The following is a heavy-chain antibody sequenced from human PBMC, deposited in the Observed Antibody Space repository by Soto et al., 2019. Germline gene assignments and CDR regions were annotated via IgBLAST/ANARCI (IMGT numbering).Heavy chain of an antibody. CDR3: AAGGGLPRYY. CDR1: GDSISSGDYY. J-gene: IGHJ4*02. D-gene: IGHD5-12*01. CDR2: IYYSGVT. Sequence: SETLSLTCTVSGDSISSGDYYWSWIRQPPGKGLEWIGCIYYSGVTYYNPSLKSRVTISVDRSKNQFSLKLSSVTAADTAVYYCAAGGGLPRYYWGQGTLVTVS. V-gene: IGHV4-30-4*01.